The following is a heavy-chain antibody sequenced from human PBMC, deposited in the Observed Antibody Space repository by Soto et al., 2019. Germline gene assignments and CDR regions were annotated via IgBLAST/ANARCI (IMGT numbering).Heavy chain of an antibody. J-gene: IGHJ5*02. CDR3: ARDGSDYGNNWFDP. Sequence: QVQLRESGPGLVKPSETLSLTCTVSGGSISSYYWSWIRQPPGKGLEWIGYIYYSGSTNYNPSLKSRVTISVDTSKNQFSLKLSSVTAADTAVYYCARDGSDYGNNWFDPWGQGTLVTVSS. CDR1: GGSISSYY. D-gene: IGHD4-17*01. CDR2: IYYSGST. V-gene: IGHV4-59*01.